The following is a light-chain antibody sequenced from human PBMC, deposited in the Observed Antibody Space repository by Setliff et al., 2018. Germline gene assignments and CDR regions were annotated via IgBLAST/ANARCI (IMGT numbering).Light chain of an antibody. V-gene: IGLV2-8*01. Sequence: LTQPPSASGSPGQSVTISCTGTSSDVGGYNYVSWYQQHPGKAPKLMIYEVSKRPSGVPDRFSGSKSGSTASLTVSGLQAEDEADYYCSSYAGSNTPDVFGTGTKGTVL. J-gene: IGLJ1*01. CDR1: SSDVGGYNY. CDR2: EVS. CDR3: SSYAGSNTPDV.